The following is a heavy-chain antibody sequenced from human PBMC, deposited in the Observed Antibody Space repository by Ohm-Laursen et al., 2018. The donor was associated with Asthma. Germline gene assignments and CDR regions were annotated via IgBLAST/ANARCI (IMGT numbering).Heavy chain of an antibody. D-gene: IGHD2-21*02. CDR1: GGSFSGYY. CDR3: ARGLARAYCGGDCPSGAFDI. Sequence: GTLSLTCAVYGGSFSGYYWSWIRQPPGKGLEWIGEINHSGSTNYNPSLKGRVTISVDTSKNQFSLKLSSVTAADTAVYYCARGLARAYCGGDCPSGAFDIWGQGTMVTVSS. V-gene: IGHV4-34*01. J-gene: IGHJ3*02. CDR2: INHSGST.